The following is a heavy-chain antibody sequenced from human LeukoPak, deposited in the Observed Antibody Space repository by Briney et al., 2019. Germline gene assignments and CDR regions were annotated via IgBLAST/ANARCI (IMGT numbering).Heavy chain of an antibody. D-gene: IGHD2-2*01. V-gene: IGHV4-59*01. CDR2: IYYSGST. J-gene: IGHJ3*02. CDR1: GGSISSYY. CDR3: ARDWRDVVVPAARTHDAFDI. Sequence: SETLSLTCTVSGGSISSYYWSWIRQPPGKGLEWIGYIYYSGSTNYNPSLKSRVTISVDTSKNQFSLKLSSVTAADTAVYYCARDWRDVVVPAARTHDAFDIWGQGTMVTVSS.